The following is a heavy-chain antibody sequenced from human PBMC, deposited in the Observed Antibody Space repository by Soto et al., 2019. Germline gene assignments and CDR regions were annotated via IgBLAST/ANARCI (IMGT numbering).Heavy chain of an antibody. CDR1: GFTFSSYA. Sequence: EVQLLESGGGLVQPGGSLRLSCAASGFTFSSYAMRWVRQAPGKGXEWVXAISGSGGRTYYADSVKGRITISRDNSKXXXXXXXXXXXXXXXXXXXXXXXXXXFVVVPXXXIDYCGQGPLVTVSS. J-gene: IGHJ4*02. CDR2: ISGSGGRT. D-gene: IGHD2-2*01. CDR3: XXXXXXFVVVPXXXIDY. V-gene: IGHV3-23*01.